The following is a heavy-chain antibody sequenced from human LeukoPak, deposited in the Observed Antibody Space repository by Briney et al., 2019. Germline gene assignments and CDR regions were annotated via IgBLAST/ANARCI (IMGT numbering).Heavy chain of an antibody. V-gene: IGHV3-23*01. CDR1: GFTFSSYA. CDR2: ISGSGGST. J-gene: IGHJ4*02. CDR3: AKRGPYCSGGSCYGLFDY. Sequence: GGSLRLSCAASGFTFSSYAMSWVRQAPGKGLEWVSAISGSGGSTYYADSVKGRFYISRDNSKSTLYLQMNSLRAEDTAVYYCAKRGPYCSGGSCYGLFDYWGQGTLVTVSS. D-gene: IGHD2-15*01.